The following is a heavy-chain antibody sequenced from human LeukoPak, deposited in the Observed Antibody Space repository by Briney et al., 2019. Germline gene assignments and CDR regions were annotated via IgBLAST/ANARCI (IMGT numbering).Heavy chain of an antibody. CDR1: GGSISSSSYY. CDR2: IYYSGST. Sequence: PSETLSLTCTVPGGSISSSSYYWGWIRQPPGKGLEGIGSIYYSGSTYYSPSLKSRVTISVDTSKNQFSLKLSSVTAADTAVYYCARLLRVGYCSTTTCNWFDPWGQGTLVTVSS. V-gene: IGHV4-39*07. D-gene: IGHD2-2*03. J-gene: IGHJ5*02. CDR3: ARLLRVGYCSTTTCNWFDP.